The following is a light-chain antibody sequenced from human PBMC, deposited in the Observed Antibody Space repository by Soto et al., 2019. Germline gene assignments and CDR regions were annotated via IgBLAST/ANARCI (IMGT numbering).Light chain of an antibody. Sequence: DIQITQTPSTLSASVGDRVTITCRASQSISSWLAWYQQKPGKAPRLLIYKASNLESGVPSRFSGSGSGTEFTLTISSLQPDDSATYYCQQYNDNWTFGQGTKV. CDR2: KAS. CDR3: QQYNDNWT. J-gene: IGKJ1*01. CDR1: QSISSW. V-gene: IGKV1-5*03.